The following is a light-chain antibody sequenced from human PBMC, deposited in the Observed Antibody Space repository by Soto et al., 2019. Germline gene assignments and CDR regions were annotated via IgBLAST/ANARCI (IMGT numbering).Light chain of an antibody. Sequence: DIQMTQSPSSLSASVGDRVTSTCRVSQSISSYLNWYQQKPGKAPKLLIYAASSLQGGVPSRFSGSGSGTDFTLTISSLQREDCAIYYCQQSSSTVLTFGGGTKVEIK. CDR1: QSISSY. CDR2: AAS. V-gene: IGKV1-39*01. J-gene: IGKJ4*01. CDR3: QQSSSTVLT.